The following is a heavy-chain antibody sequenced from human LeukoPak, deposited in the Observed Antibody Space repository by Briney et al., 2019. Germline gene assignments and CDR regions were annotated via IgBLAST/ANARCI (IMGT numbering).Heavy chain of an antibody. V-gene: IGHV3-15*01. CDR3: TTTMVRESLNYYYYYGMDV. CDR1: GFTFSSYG. J-gene: IGHJ6*04. Sequence: PGGSLRLSCAASGFTFSSYGMHWVRQAPGKGLEWVGRIKSKTDGGTTDYAAPVKGRFTISRDDSKNTLYLQMNSLKTEDTAVYYCTTTMVRESLNYYYYYGMDVWGKGTTVTVSS. D-gene: IGHD3-10*01. CDR2: IKSKTDGGTT.